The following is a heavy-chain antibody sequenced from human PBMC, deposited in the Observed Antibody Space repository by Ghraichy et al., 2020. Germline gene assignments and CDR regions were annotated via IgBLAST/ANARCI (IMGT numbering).Heavy chain of an antibody. CDR1: GGSISSSSYY. J-gene: IGHJ4*02. V-gene: IGHV4-39*01. Sequence: GSLRLSCTVSGGSISSSSYYWGWIRQPPGKGLEWIGSIYYSGSTYYNPSLKSRVTISVDTSKNQFSLKLSSVTAADTAVYYCARRAFGVGVYWGQGTLVTVSS. CDR3: ARRAFGVGVY. CDR2: IYYSGST. D-gene: IGHD3-10*01.